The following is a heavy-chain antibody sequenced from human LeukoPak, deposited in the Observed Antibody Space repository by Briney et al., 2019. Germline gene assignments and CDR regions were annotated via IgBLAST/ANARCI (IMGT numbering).Heavy chain of an antibody. V-gene: IGHV1-2*06. CDR2: INPNSGGT. CDR1: GYTFTSYD. CDR3: ARAEGASEFDY. Sequence: ASVKVSCKASGYTFTSYDINWVRQAPGQGLEWMGRINPNSGGTNYAQKFQGRVTMTRDTSISTAYMELSRLRSDDTAVYYCARAEGASEFDYWGQGTLVTVSS. D-gene: IGHD1-26*01. J-gene: IGHJ4*02.